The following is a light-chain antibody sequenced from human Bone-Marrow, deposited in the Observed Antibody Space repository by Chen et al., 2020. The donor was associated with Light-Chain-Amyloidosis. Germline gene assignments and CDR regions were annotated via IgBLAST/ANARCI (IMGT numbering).Light chain of an antibody. V-gene: IGLV2-23*02. CDR2: EDT. Sequence: QSALTQPASVSGSPGQAVTISCSIFGTFDPVSWYQRHPDKAPKVIIYEDTKRPSGISYRFSASKSYDTASLTISGLQYEDEADYYCSSYVGRDTVVFGGGTKLTVL. CDR3: SSYVGRDTVV. J-gene: IGLJ3*02. CDR1: IFGTFDP.